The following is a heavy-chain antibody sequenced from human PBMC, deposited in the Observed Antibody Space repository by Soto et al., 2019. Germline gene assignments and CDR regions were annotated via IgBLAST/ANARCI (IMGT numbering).Heavy chain of an antibody. CDR1: GGSISSGGYY. D-gene: IGHD6-13*01. CDR3: ARDSRQLTQGWFDP. J-gene: IGHJ5*02. Sequence: QVQLQESGPGLVKPSQTLSLTCTVSGGSISSGGYYWSWIRQHPGKGLEWIGYIYYSGSTYYNPSLKIRVNISVDTSKNQFSLKLSSVTAADTAVYYCARDSRQLTQGWFDPWGQGTLGTVSS. CDR2: IYYSGST. V-gene: IGHV4-31*03.